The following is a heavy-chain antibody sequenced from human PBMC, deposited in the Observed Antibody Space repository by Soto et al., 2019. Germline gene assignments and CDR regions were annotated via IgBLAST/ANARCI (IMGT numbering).Heavy chain of an antibody. CDR2: INHSGST. V-gene: IGHV4-34*01. CDR3: AILSHFDY. J-gene: IGHJ4*02. Sequence: QVQLQQWGAGLLKPSETLSLTCAVYGGSFSGYYWSWIRQPPGKGLEWIGEINHSGSTNYNPSLKSRVTISVDTSKNQFSLKRSSVTAADTAVYYCAILSHFDYWGQGTLVTVSS. D-gene: IGHD3-10*01. CDR1: GGSFSGYY.